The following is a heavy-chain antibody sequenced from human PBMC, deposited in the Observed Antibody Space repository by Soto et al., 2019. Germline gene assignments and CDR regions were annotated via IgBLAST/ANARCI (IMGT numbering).Heavy chain of an antibody. J-gene: IGHJ5*02. Sequence: SETLSLTCAVYNGSFSGYFWSWTRQLPGKGLEWIGEINHNGNTNYNPSLKSRVTISADTSKNQFSLKMTSVTAADTAVYYCARGAWFDPWGQGTLVTVSS. V-gene: IGHV4-34*01. CDR3: ARGAWFDP. CDR1: NGSFSGYF. CDR2: INHNGNT.